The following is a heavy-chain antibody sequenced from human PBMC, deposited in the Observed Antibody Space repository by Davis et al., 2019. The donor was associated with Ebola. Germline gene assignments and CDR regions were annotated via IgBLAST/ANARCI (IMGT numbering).Heavy chain of an antibody. Sequence: SVKVSCKASGGTFSIFGINWVRQAPGQGLEWIGVIIPTYATSYYAQKFQCRVTITADESTSTAYMELSSLKSEDTAVYFCARSAIAYCSGGSCYFDYWGQGTLVTVSS. CDR2: IIPTYATS. J-gene: IGHJ4*02. V-gene: IGHV1-69*13. CDR3: ARSAIAYCSGGSCYFDY. D-gene: IGHD2-15*01. CDR1: GGTFSIFG.